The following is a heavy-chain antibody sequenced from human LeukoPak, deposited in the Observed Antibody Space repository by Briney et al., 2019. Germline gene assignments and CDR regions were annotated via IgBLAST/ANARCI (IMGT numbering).Heavy chain of an antibody. J-gene: IGHJ4*02. D-gene: IGHD6-19*01. CDR3: ARDQYSNGWYREFDY. CDR1: GFTFSNYW. Sequence: PGGSLRLSCAASGFTFSNYWMTWVRQAPGKGLEWVANIKQDGSEKNHVDSVKGRFTISRDNAKNSLYLQMNSLRPEDTAIYYCARDQYSNGWYREFDYWGQGTLVTV. CDR2: IKQDGSEK. V-gene: IGHV3-7*05.